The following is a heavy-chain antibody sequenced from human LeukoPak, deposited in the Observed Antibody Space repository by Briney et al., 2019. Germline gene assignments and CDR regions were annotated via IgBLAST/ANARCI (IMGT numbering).Heavy chain of an antibody. CDR2: ISSSGSTI. D-gene: IGHD4-17*01. V-gene: IGHV3-11*04. CDR3: VRVIDLGGDHDAFDI. J-gene: IGHJ3*02. CDR1: GFTFSDYY. Sequence: GSLRLSCAASGFTFSDYYMSWIRQAPGKGLEWVSYISSSGSTIYYADSVKGRFTISRDNAKNSLYLQMNSLRAEDTAVYYCVRVIDLGGDHDAFDIWGQGTMVTVSS.